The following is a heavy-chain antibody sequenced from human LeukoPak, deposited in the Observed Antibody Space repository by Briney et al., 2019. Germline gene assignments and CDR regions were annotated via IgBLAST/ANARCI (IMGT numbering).Heavy chain of an antibody. CDR2: ISSSGSTI. V-gene: IGHV3-48*03. J-gene: IGHJ3*02. Sequence: PGGSLRLSCAASGFTFSSYEMNWVRQAPGKGLEWVSYISSSGSTIYYADSVKGRFTISRDNDKNSLYLQMNSLKTEDTAVYYCTTDFRREPYFRDAFDIWGQGTMVTVSS. CDR1: GFTFSSYE. D-gene: IGHD3-9*01. CDR3: TTDFRREPYFRDAFDI.